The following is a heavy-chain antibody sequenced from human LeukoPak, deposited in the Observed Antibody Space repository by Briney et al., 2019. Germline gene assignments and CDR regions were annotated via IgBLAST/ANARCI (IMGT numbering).Heavy chain of an antibody. D-gene: IGHD3-22*01. V-gene: IGHV3-30*18. CDR3: AKSNSSGLDY. J-gene: IGHJ4*02. Sequence: GGSLRLSCAASGFTFSSYGMHWVRQAPRKGLEWVAVISYDGSNKYYADSVKGRFTISRDNSKNTLYLQMNSLRAEDTAVYYCAKSNSSGLDYWGQGTLVTVSS. CDR1: GFTFSSYG. CDR2: ISYDGSNK.